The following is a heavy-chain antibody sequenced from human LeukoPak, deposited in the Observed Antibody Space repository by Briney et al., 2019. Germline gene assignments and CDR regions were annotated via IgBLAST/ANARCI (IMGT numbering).Heavy chain of an antibody. CDR2: IRSKAYGGTT. J-gene: IGHJ4*02. CDR1: GFTFGDYA. CDR3: TGRFLEWLLYSDY. Sequence: PGGSLRLSCPASGFTFGDYAMSWVRQAPGKGLEWVGFIRSKAYGGTTEYAASVKGRFTISRNDSKSIAYLQMNSLKTEDTAVYYCTGRFLEWLLYSDYWGQGTLVTVSS. D-gene: IGHD3-3*01. V-gene: IGHV3-49*04.